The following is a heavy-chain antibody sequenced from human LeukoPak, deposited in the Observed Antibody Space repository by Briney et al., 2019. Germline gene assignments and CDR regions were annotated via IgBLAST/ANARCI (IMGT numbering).Heavy chain of an antibody. CDR3: ARDRVTVAGRDYSYYYGMDV. V-gene: IGHV4-31*03. CDR2: VHHSGSA. CDR1: GGSISSSDYY. Sequence: SETLSLTCTVSGGSISSSDYYWPWIRQHPGKGPEWGGYVHHSGSASYNPSLKSRVTISGDTSKNQFSLKLSSLTAADTAVYYCARDRVTVAGRDYSYYYGMDVWGQGTAVTVSS. D-gene: IGHD6-19*01. J-gene: IGHJ6*02.